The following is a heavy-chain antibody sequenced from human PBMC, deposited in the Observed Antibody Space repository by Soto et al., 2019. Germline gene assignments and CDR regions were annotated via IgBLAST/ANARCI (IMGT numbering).Heavy chain of an antibody. CDR1: GFTFSDYW. V-gene: IGHV3-74*01. D-gene: IGHD3-16*01. J-gene: IGHJ4*02. CDR2: IKSDGSST. CDR3: ARSWGGELVS. Sequence: EVQLVESGGGLVQRGGSLRLSCAASGFTFSDYWMHWVRQAPGKGLVWVSRIKSDGSSTSYADSVKGRFTISRDNAKNTLYLQMNSLRAEDTAVYYCARSWGGELVSWDQGTMVTVSS.